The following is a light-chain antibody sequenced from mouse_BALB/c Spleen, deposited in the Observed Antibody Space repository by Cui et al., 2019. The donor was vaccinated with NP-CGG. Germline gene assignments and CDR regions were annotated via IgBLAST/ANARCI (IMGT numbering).Light chain of an antibody. J-gene: IGLJ1*01. CDR3: ALWYSNHWV. V-gene: IGLV1*01. Sequence: VTQESALTTLPGETVTLTCRSSIGAVTTSNYANWVQEKPDHLFTGLIGGTNNRAPGVPARFSGSLIGDKAALTITGAQTEDEAIYFCALWYSNHWVFGGGTKLTVL. CDR1: IGAVTTSNY. CDR2: GTN.